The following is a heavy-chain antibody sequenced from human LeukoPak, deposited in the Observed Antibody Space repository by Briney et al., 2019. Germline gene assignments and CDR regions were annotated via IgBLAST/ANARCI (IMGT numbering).Heavy chain of an antibody. V-gene: IGHV1-8*03. D-gene: IGHD1-26*01. Sequence: ASVKVSCKASGYTFTSYDINWVRQATAQGREWMGWMNPNSGNTGYAQKFQGRVTITRNTAISTAYMELSSLRSEDTAVYYCARGHYPRDRFDPWGQGPLVTVSS. J-gene: IGHJ5*02. CDR3: ARGHYPRDRFDP. CDR1: GYTFTSYD. CDR2: MNPNSGNT.